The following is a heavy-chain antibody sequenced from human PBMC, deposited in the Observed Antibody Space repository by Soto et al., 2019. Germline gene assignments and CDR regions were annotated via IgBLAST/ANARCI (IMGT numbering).Heavy chain of an antibody. J-gene: IGHJ3*02. D-gene: IGHD2-15*01. V-gene: IGHV4-39*01. CDR2: IYYSGST. Sequence: SETLSLTCTGSGGSISRSRYHWVWIRQPPGKGLEWIGSIYYSGSTYYNPSLKSRVTISVDTSKNQFSLKLSSVTAADTAVYYCARPSPRYCSGGSCLEFPDAFDIWGQGTMVT. CDR3: ARPSPRYCSGGSCLEFPDAFDI. CDR1: GGSISRSRYH.